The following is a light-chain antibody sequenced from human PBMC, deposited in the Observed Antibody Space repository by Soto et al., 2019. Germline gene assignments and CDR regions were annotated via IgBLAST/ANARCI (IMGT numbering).Light chain of an antibody. CDR2: NSS. J-gene: IGKJ4*01. Sequence: EIVLTQSPSTLSLSPGETAALSCRASRSLSDNHLAWYQQRPGQAPRLLIYNSSSRAAGIPDRFRGSGSGTDFTLTISRLEPEDFAVYYCQQYGSSPLTFGGGTKVDIK. CDR3: QQYGSSPLT. CDR1: RSLSDNH. V-gene: IGKV3-20*01.